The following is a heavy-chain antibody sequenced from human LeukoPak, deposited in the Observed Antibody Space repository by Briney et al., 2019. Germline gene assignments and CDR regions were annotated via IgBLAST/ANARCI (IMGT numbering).Heavy chain of an antibody. J-gene: IGHJ4*02. CDR3: ARPPTAVAGDY. CDR2: IKEDGSEK. V-gene: IGHV3-7*01. Sequence: GGSLRLSCAASGFTFSSYWMTWVRQAPGKGPEWVANIKEDGSEKYYVDSVKGRFTISRDNAKNSLYLQMNSPRAEDTAVYYCARPPTAVAGDYWGQGTLVTVFS. D-gene: IGHD6-19*01. CDR1: GFTFSSYW.